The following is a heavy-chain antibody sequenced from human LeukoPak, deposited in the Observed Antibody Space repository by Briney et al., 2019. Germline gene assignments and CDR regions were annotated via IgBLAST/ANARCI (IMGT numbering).Heavy chain of an antibody. CDR1: GYTFTSYY. CDR3: ARSQGGNTLWFDP. D-gene: IGHD4-23*01. J-gene: IGHJ5*02. Sequence: ASVKVPCKASGYTFTSYYMHWVRQAPGQGLEWMGIINTSGGSTTYAQKFQGRVSMTRDTSTSTVYLEVSSLRSEDTAVYYCARSQGGNTLWFDPWGQGTLVTVSS. V-gene: IGHV1-46*01. CDR2: INTSGGST.